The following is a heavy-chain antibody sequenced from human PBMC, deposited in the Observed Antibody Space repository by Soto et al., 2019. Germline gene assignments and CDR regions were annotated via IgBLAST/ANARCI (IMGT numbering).Heavy chain of an antibody. CDR2: INPNSGGT. CDR1: GYTFTGYY. V-gene: IGHV1-2*02. CDR3: ARCFEVGGRYYYYGMDV. Sequence: ASVKVSCKASGYTFTGYYMHWVRQAPGQGLEWMGWINPNSGGTNYAQKFQGRVTMTRNTSISTAYMELSSLRSEDTAVYYCARCFEVGGRYYYYGMDVWGQGTTVTVSS. J-gene: IGHJ6*02. D-gene: IGHD2-15*01.